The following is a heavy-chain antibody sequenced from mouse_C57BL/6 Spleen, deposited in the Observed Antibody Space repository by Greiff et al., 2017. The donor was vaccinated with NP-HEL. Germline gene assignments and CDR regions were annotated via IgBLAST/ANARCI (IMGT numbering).Heavy chain of an antibody. J-gene: IGHJ4*01. D-gene: IGHD1-1*01. V-gene: IGHV1-12*01. Sequence: LQQPGAELVRPGASVKMSCKASGYTFTSYNMHWVKQTPRQGLEWIGAIYPGNGDTSYNQKFKGKATLTVDKSSSTAYMQLSSLTSVDSSVYFCARGYYDRSFYAMDDWGQGTSVTVSS. CDR2: IYPGNGDT. CDR1: GYTFTSYN. CDR3: ARGYYDRSFYAMDD.